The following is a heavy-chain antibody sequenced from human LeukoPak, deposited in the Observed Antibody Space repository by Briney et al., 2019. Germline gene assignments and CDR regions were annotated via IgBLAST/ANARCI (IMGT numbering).Heavy chain of an antibody. D-gene: IGHD2/OR15-2a*01. CDR2: LHPSSGGA. V-gene: IGHV1-2*02. J-gene: IGHJ4*02. CDR1: AYTFSDYY. CDR3: AIKRIHGNPFDY. Sequence: PQASVEVSCKASAYTFSDYYVHWVRQAPGQGLEWMGWLHPSSGGAGYAQKFQGRVIMTRDTSISTAYMQLTRLTSDDTAVYYCAIKRIHGNPFDYWGQGTLVTVSS.